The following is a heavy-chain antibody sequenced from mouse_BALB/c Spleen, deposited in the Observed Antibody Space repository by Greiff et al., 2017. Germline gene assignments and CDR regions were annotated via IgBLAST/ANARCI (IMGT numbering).Heavy chain of an antibody. Sequence: EVMLVESGGGLVQPGGSRKLSCAASGFTFSSFGMHWVRQAPEKGLEWVAYISSGSSTIYYADTVKGRFTISRDNPKNTLFLQMTSLRSEDTAMYYCARSPYYGSSPWFAYWGQGTLVTVSA. J-gene: IGHJ3*01. CDR3: ARSPYYGSSPWFAY. CDR1: GFTFSSFG. D-gene: IGHD1-1*01. V-gene: IGHV5-17*02. CDR2: ISSGSSTI.